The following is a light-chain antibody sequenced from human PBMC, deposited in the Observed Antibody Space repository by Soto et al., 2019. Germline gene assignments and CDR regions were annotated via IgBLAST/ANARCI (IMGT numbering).Light chain of an antibody. CDR2: DNN. Sequence: QSVLTQPPSVSATPGQTVTISCSGSNSNIGNNYVSWYQQLPGTAHKLLIYDNNKRPSEIPDRFSGSKSGPSATLGITGLQTGDEADYYCGKWDSSLSAGVFGTGTKVTVL. CDR3: GKWDSSLSAGV. J-gene: IGLJ1*01. V-gene: IGLV1-51*01. CDR1: NSNIGNNY.